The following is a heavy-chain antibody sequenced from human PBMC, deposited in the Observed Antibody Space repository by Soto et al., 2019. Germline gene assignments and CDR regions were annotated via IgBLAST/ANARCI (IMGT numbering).Heavy chain of an antibody. CDR1: GGSFSAYY. V-gene: IGHV4-34*01. D-gene: IGHD3-10*01. Sequence: SETLSLTCAVYGGSFSAYYWAWIRQSPGKGLEWIGEIHHSGGPKYNPSLKSRVTISADTSKNQFSLELSSVTAAGTAVYYCASYGSGSYYNGYYFDYWGQGTLVTVSS. J-gene: IGHJ4*02. CDR2: IHHSGGP. CDR3: ASYGSGSYYNGYYFDY.